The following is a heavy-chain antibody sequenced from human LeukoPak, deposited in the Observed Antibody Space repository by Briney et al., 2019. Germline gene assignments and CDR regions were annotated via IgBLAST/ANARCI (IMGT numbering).Heavy chain of an antibody. J-gene: IGHJ5*02. V-gene: IGHV1-3*03. CDR1: GYTFTTYA. CDR2: INAGNGNT. Sequence: ASVKVSCKASGYTFTTYAMHWVRQAPGQRREWMGWINAGNGNTKYSQEFQGRVTITRDTSASTAYMELSSLRSEDMAVYYCARGGGNYYDSSGYGNWLDPWGQGTLVTVSS. CDR3: ARGGGNYYDSSGYGNWLDP. D-gene: IGHD3-22*01.